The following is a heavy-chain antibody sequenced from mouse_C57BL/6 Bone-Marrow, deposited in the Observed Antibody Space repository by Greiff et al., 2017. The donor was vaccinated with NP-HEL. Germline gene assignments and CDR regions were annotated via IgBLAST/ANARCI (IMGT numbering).Heavy chain of an antibody. D-gene: IGHD1-1*01. J-gene: IGHJ4*01. CDR1: GFTITDDY. Sequence: EVKLEESGAELVRPGASVKLSCTVSGFTITDDYMHWVKQRPEQGLEWIGWIDPENGDTKYASKFQGKATITADPSSNTAYLQLSSLTSEDTAVYYGTTGGSSPYAMDYWGQGTSVTVSS. V-gene: IGHV14-4*01. CDR3: TTGGSSPYAMDY. CDR2: IDPENGDT.